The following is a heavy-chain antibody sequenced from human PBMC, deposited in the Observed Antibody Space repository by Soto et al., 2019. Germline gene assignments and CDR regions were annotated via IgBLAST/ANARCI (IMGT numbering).Heavy chain of an antibody. D-gene: IGHD2-15*01. CDR1: GGSISSSNW. V-gene: IGHV4-4*02. Sequence: QVQLQESGPGLVKPSGTLSLTCAVSGGSISSSNWWSWVRQPPGKGLEWIGEIYHSGRTNYNPSLKCRVTISVDKSKLLFSLKLTSVTAADTAVYYCARVGCSGGTCYSEKYYFDYWGQGTLVTVSS. J-gene: IGHJ4*02. CDR3: ARVGCSGGTCYSEKYYFDY. CDR2: IYHSGRT.